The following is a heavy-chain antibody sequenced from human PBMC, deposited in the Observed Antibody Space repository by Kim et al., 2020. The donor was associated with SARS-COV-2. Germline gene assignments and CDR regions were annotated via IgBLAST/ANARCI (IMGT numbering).Heavy chain of an antibody. CDR2: ISSSGSTI. J-gene: IGHJ3*02. Sequence: GGSLRLSCAASGFTFSDYYMSWIRQAPGKGLEWVSYISSSGSTIYYADSVKGRFTISRDNAKNSLYLQMNSLRAEDTAVYYCARDGVGLRYFDWLPKTNAFDIWGQGTMVTVSS. CDR3: ARDGVGLRYFDWLPKTNAFDI. D-gene: IGHD3-9*01. V-gene: IGHV3-11*01. CDR1: GFTFSDYY.